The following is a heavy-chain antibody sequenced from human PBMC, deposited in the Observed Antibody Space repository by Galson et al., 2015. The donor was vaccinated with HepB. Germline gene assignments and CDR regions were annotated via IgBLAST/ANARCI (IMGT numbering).Heavy chain of an antibody. Sequence: VKVSCKASGYTFTSYGVNWVRPAPGQGLEWMGWISAYNGYTIYAQKLQGRATMATDTSASTAYMELRSLGSDDTAVYYCARGSLYHDFYSGYFDYWGQGTLVTVSS. CDR3: ARGSLYHDFYSGYFDY. CDR2: ISAYNGYT. D-gene: IGHD3-3*01. J-gene: IGHJ4*02. CDR1: GYTFTSYG. V-gene: IGHV1-18*04.